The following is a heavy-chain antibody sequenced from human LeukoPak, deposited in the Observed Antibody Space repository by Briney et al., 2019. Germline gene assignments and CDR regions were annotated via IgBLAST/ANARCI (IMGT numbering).Heavy chain of an antibody. CDR1: GFTFSSFA. Sequence: GGSLRLSCVASGFTFSSFAVTWVRQAPGKGLEWVSVISDSGISTYYADSVRGRFTISRDNSKNTLYLQMNSLRAEDTAVYYCARDGTFGGLSDAIDIWGQGTMVTVSS. CDR2: ISDSGIST. D-gene: IGHD3-16*01. CDR3: ARDGTFGGLSDAIDI. J-gene: IGHJ3*02. V-gene: IGHV3-23*01.